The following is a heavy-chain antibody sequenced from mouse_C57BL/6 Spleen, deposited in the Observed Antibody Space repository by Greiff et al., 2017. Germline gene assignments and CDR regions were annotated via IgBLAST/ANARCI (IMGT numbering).Heavy chain of an antibody. V-gene: IGHV1-85*01. CDR1: GYTFTSYD. D-gene: IGHD1-1*01. Sequence: VQLQQSGPELVMPGASVKLSCKASGYTFTSYDINWVKQRPGQGLEWIGWIYPRDGSTKYNEKFKGKATLTVDTSSSTAYMELHSLTSEDSAVYFCARDYYYGSSYFDYWGQGTTLTVSS. CDR2: IYPRDGST. CDR3: ARDYYYGSSYFDY. J-gene: IGHJ2*01.